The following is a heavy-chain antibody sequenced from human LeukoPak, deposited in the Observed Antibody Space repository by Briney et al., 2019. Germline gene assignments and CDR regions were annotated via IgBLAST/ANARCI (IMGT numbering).Heavy chain of an antibody. CDR1: GYTFTSYG. Sequence: GASVKVSCKASGYTFTSYGISWVRQAPGQGLEWMGWMNPNSGNTGYAQKFQGRVTMTRNTSISTAYMELSSLRSEDTAVYYCARRALLGMDVWGQGTTVTVSS. J-gene: IGHJ6*02. CDR3: ARRALLGMDV. V-gene: IGHV1-8*02. CDR2: MNPNSGNT.